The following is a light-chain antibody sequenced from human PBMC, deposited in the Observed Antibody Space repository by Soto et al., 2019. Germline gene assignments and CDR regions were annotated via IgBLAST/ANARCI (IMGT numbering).Light chain of an antibody. J-gene: IGKJ5*01. CDR1: QSVSSS. V-gene: IGKV3-11*01. CDR2: DAS. CDR3: HHRGNRIT. Sequence: EVVLTHSPATPSLSPGDTATLSCGASQSVSSSLAWYQQKPGQPPRLLIYDASSRATGIPARFSGSGSGTDFTLTISRLAPEYFAVYYRHHRGNRITFGQGTRLEIK.